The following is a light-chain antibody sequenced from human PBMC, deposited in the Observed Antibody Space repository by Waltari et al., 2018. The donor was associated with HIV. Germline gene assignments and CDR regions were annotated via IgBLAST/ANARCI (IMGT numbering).Light chain of an antibody. Sequence: EIVMTQSPGTLSLAPGERATLSCRASQGVSSNVAWYQQRLGQAPRLLIFGASTRATGIPARFSGSGSGTEFTLTISSLQSEDCAVYYCQQYNNWPPWTFGQGTKVEIK. J-gene: IGKJ1*01. V-gene: IGKV3-15*01. CDR2: GAS. CDR3: QQYNNWPPWT. CDR1: QGVSSN.